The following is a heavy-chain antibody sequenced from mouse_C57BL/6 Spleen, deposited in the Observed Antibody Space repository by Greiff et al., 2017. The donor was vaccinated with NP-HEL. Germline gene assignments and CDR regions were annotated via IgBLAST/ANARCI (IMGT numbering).Heavy chain of an antibody. V-gene: IGHV1-15*01. CDR3: TSLWGGY. J-gene: IGHJ2*01. CDR2: IDPETGGT. Sequence: QVQLKESGAELVRPGASVTLSCKASGYTFTDYEMHWVKQTPVHGLEWIGAIDPETGGTAYNQKFKGKAILTADKSSSTAYMELRSLTSEDSAVYYCTSLWGGYWGQGTTLTVSS. CDR1: GYTFTDYE. D-gene: IGHD1-1*02.